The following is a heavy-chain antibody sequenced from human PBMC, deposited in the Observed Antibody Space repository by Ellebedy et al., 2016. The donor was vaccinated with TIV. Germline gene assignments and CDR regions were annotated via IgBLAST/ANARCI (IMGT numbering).Heavy chain of an antibody. V-gene: IGHV4-61*01. D-gene: IGHD3-22*01. CDR2: IYYSGST. CDR3: ARDGEDYYDSSGYYYFDY. CDR1: GGSVSSGSYY. J-gene: IGHJ4*02. Sequence: SETLSLXXTVSGGSVSSGSYYWSWIRQPPGKGLEWIGYIYYSGSTNYNPSLKSRVTISVDTSKNQFSLKLSSVTAADTAVYYCARDGEDYYDSSGYYYFDYWGQGTLVTVSS.